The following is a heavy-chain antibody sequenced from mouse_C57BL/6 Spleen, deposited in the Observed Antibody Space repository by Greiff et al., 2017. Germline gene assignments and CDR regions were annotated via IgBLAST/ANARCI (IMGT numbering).Heavy chain of an antibody. J-gene: IGHJ4*01. D-gene: IGHD2-2*01. CDR3: ARHLGGYDDYAMDY. CDR1: GFTFSSYT. V-gene: IGHV5-9*01. Sequence: EVKVVESGGGLVKPGGSLKLSCAASGFTFSSYTMSWVRQTPEKRLEWVATISGGGGNTYYPDSVKGRFTISRDNAKNTLYLQMSSLRSEDTALDYCARHLGGYDDYAMDYWGQGTSVTVSS. CDR2: ISGGGGNT.